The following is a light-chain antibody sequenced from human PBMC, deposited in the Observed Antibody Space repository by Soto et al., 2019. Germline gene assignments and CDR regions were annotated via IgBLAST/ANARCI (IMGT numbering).Light chain of an antibody. V-gene: IGLV3-25*03. CDR1: ALPKQY. J-gene: IGLJ2*01. Sequence: SYELKQPPSVSVSPGQTARITCSGDALPKQYAYWYQQKPGQAPVLMIYKDTERPSGIPERFSGSSSGTTVTLTISGVQAEDEADYYCQSTDSSGYYLVFGGGTKLTVL. CDR3: QSTDSSGYYLV. CDR2: KDT.